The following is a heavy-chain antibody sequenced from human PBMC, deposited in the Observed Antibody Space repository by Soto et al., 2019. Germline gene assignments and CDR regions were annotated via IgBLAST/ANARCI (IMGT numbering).Heavy chain of an antibody. CDR2: INPNSGGT. Sequence: VASVKVSCKASGYTFTGYYMHWVRQAPGQGLEWMGWINPNSGGTNYAQKFQGRVTMTRDTSISTAYMEPSRLRSDDTAVYYCARDGVVVPAAHYYYYGMDVWGQGTTVTVSS. CDR3: ARDGVVVPAAHYYYYGMDV. CDR1: GYTFTGYY. V-gene: IGHV1-2*02. J-gene: IGHJ6*02. D-gene: IGHD2-2*01.